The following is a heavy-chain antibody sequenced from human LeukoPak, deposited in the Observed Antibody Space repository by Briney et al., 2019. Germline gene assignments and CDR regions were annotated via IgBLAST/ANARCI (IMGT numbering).Heavy chain of an antibody. Sequence: GGSLRLSCAASGFIFSSYSMNWVRQAPGKGLEWISSISSTSGYIFNAASVKGRFFISRDNAKNSLYLQMNSLRAEDTAVYYCARVPWYSSSWYYFDYWGQGTLVTVSS. CDR2: ISSTSGYI. D-gene: IGHD6-13*01. CDR3: ARVPWYSSSWYYFDY. CDR1: GFIFSSYS. J-gene: IGHJ4*02. V-gene: IGHV3-21*01.